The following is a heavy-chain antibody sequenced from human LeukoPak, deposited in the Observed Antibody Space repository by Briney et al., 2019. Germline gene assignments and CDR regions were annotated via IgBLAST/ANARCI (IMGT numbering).Heavy chain of an antibody. CDR2: IYYSGST. CDR3: ARVTYYYDSSGYPMINWFDP. Sequence: SSETLSLTCAVYGGSFSGYYWGWIRQPPGKGLEWIGSIYYSGSTYYNPSLKSRVTISVDTSKNQFSLKLSSVTAADTAVYYCARVTYYYDSSGYPMINWFDPWGQGTLVTVSS. V-gene: IGHV4-34*01. D-gene: IGHD3-22*01. CDR1: GGSFSGYY. J-gene: IGHJ5*02.